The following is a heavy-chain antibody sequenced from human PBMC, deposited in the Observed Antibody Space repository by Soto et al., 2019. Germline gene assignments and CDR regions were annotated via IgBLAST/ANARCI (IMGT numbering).Heavy chain of an antibody. CDR1: GGSISSGGYY. D-gene: IGHD3-10*01. CDR3: ARDPRPPPPGSWVRGGRFTSGMDV. Sequence: PSETLSLTCTVSGGSISSGGYYWSWIRQHPGKGLEWIGYIYYSGSTYYSPSLKSRVTISVDTSKNQFSLKLSSVTAADTAVYYCARDPRPPPPGSWVRGGRFTSGMDVWGQGTTVSVSS. V-gene: IGHV4-31*03. CDR2: IYYSGST. J-gene: IGHJ6*02.